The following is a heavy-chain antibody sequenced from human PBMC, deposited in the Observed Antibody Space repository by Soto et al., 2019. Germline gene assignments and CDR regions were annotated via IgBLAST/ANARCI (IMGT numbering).Heavy chain of an antibody. CDR3: ARSGCSSTSCFGYYYGMDV. CDR1: GYSFTSYW. D-gene: IGHD2-2*01. V-gene: IGHV5-51*01. J-gene: IGHJ6*02. CDR2: LYPGDSDT. Sequence: PGESLKISCKGSGYSFTSYWIGWVLQMPGKGLEWMGILYPGDSDTRYSPSLQGQVTISADKSISTAYLQWSSLKASDTAMYYCARSGCSSTSCFGYYYGMDVWGQGTTVTVSS.